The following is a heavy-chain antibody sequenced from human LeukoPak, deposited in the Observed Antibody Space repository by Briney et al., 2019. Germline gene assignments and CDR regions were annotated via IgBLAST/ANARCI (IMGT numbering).Heavy chain of an antibody. D-gene: IGHD3-16*01. CDR2: IIAYNGNI. Sequence: ASVKVSCKASGYTFSNYGITWVRQAPGQGLEWVGWIIAYNGNINYAQKVQGRVTMTTDTSTSTAYMELRSLRSDDTAVYYCARGDTPSYNFDYWGQGTLVTVSS. V-gene: IGHV1-18*01. CDR3: ARGDTPSYNFDY. CDR1: GYTFSNYG. J-gene: IGHJ4*02.